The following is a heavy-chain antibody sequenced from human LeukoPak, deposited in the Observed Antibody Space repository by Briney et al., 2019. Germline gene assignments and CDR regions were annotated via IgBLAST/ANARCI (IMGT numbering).Heavy chain of an antibody. V-gene: IGHV4-34*01. Sequence: SETLSLTCAVYGGSFSGYYWSWIRQPPGKGLEWIGEINHSGSTNYNPSLKSRVTISVDTSKNQSSLKLSSVTAADTAVYYCARGGYDYVWGSYRRSEYFQHWGQGTLVTVSS. CDR2: INHSGST. D-gene: IGHD3-16*02. J-gene: IGHJ1*01. CDR3: ARGGYDYVWGSYRRSEYFQH. CDR1: GGSFSGYY.